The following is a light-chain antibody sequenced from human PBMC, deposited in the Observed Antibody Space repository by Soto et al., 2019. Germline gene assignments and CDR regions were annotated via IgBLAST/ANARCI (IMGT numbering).Light chain of an antibody. CDR1: RNLLHSNGYYY. V-gene: IGKV2-28*01. J-gene: IGKJ4*01. Sequence: EIVLTQSPLSLPVTPGEPASISCRSSRNLLHSNGYYYLDWYLQKPGQSPQILIYLGSNRASGVPDRFSGSGSGTDFTLTSSRVEAEDVGVYFCAQGLATPFTFGGGTKVEIK. CDR2: LGS. CDR3: AQGLATPFT.